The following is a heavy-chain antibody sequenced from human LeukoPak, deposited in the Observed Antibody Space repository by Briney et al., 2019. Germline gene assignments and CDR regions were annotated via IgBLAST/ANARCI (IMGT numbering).Heavy chain of an antibody. Sequence: SETLSLTCTVSGGSISSSSYYWVWIGPPPGKGLEWVGSIYYTGSTYYNPSLTRRVTIYVDTSKNQFSLKLTSLTAPDTAVFDCARENRDSKDLYWFDPWGQGTLVTVSS. J-gene: IGHJ5*02. CDR2: IYYTGST. CDR1: GGSISSSSYY. V-gene: IGHV4-39*02. D-gene: IGHD6-13*01. CDR3: ARENRDSKDLYWFDP.